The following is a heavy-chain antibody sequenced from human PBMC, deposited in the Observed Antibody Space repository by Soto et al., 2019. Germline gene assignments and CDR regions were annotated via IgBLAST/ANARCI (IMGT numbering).Heavy chain of an antibody. CDR1: GFTFSSYS. J-gene: IGHJ6*02. CDR2: ISSSSSTI. D-gene: IGHD3-10*01. CDR3: ARDSGITMVRGVIITGGYYYYGMDV. Sequence: GGSLRLSCAASGFTFSSYSMNWVRQAPGKGLEWVSYISSSSSTIYYADSVKGRFTISRDNAKNSLYLQMNSLRDEDTAVYYCARDSGITMVRGVIITGGYYYYGMDVWRQGTTVTVSS. V-gene: IGHV3-48*02.